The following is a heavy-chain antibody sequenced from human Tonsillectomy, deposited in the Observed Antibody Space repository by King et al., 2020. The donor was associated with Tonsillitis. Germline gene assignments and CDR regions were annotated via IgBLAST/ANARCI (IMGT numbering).Heavy chain of an antibody. Sequence: VQLVESGGGVVQPGRSLRLSCAASGFTFSNYGMHWVRQAPGKGLEWVALIAYDVSYENYADSVKGRFAISRDNSKNTLYLEMNSLRVEDTAVYYCAKDGIGLSDWYFGLWGRGTLVTVSS. D-gene: IGHD3-16*01. J-gene: IGHJ2*01. CDR1: GFTFSNYG. V-gene: IGHV3-30*18. CDR3: AKDGIGLSDWYFGL. CDR2: IAYDVSYE.